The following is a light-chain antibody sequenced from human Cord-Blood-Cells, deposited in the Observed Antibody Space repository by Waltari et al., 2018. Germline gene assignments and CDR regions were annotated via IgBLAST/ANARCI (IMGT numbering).Light chain of an antibody. CDR1: QSVSSSY. J-gene: IGKJ4*01. V-gene: IGKV3-20*01. Sequence: EIVLTQSPGTLSLSPGERATLSRRASQSVSSSYLAWYQQKPGQAPRLLIYGASSRDTGIPDRFSGSGSGTDFTLTISRLEPEDFAVYYCQQYGSSPPLTFGGGTKVEIK. CDR2: GAS. CDR3: QQYGSSPPLT.